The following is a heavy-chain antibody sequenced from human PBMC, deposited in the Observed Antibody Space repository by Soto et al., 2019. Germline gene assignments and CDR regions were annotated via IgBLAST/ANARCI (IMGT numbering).Heavy chain of an antibody. Sequence: ASVKVSFKAPGYIFINYGITWLRQAPGQGVEWMAWTSGYNGNTKYADKLQGRVTMTTSTSTTTAYMELRSLRSDDTAVYYCARDEVPAADWLDRWGQGTLVTVSS. J-gene: IGHJ5*02. CDR1: GYIFINYG. CDR2: TSGYNGNT. CDR3: ARDEVPAADWLDR. V-gene: IGHV1-18*01.